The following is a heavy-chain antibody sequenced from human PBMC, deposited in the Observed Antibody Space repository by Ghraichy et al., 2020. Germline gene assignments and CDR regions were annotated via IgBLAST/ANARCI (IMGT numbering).Heavy chain of an antibody. V-gene: IGHV3-48*02. J-gene: IGHJ6*02. CDR3: ARAGYCSSTSCDYYYYGMDV. D-gene: IGHD2-2*01. Sequence: SLRLSCAASGFTFSSYSMNWVRQAPGKGLEWVSYISSSSSTIYYADSVKGRFTISRDNAKNSLYLQMNSLRDEDTAVYYCARAGYCSSTSCDYYYYGMDVWGQGTTVTVSS. CDR1: GFTFSSYS. CDR2: ISSSSSTI.